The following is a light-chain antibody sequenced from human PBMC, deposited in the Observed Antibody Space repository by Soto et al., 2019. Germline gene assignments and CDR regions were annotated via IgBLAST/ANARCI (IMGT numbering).Light chain of an antibody. Sequence: DIVMTQSPLSLPVTPGEPASISCRSSQSLLHSNGYNYLDWYLQKPGQSPQLLIYLGSNRASGVPARISGSGSGTDFTLKISRVEAEDVGVYYCMQALQTSWTFGQGTKLEIK. J-gene: IGKJ2*02. V-gene: IGKV2-28*01. CDR1: QSLLHSNGYNY. CDR3: MQALQTSWT. CDR2: LGS.